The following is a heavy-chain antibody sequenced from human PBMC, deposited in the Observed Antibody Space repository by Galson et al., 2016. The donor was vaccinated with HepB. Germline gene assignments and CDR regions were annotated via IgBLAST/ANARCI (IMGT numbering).Heavy chain of an antibody. V-gene: IGHV4-39*01. Sequence: SETLSLTCSVSGGSISSSAYWGWIRQPPGKGLEWIANIHYSGSIDYKSSLKSRVTISLDKFKNQFSLKLISVTAADTAFYYCARPRDYGFDNWGQGTLVTVYS. CDR2: IHYSGSI. CDR3: ARPRDYGFDN. J-gene: IGHJ4*02. D-gene: IGHD4-17*01. CDR1: GGSISSSAY.